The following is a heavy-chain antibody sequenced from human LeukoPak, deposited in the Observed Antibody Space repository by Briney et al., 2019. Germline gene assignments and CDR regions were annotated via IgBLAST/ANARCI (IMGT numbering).Heavy chain of an antibody. CDR1: GGSISSSSYY. CDR3: ARQSSSSRPNFDY. D-gene: IGHD6-6*01. J-gene: IGHJ4*02. V-gene: IGHV4-39*01. CDR2: IYYSGST. Sequence: SETMSLTCTVSGGSISSSSYYWGWIRQPPGKGLEWIASIYYSGSTYYNPSLKSRLTILLDTSKNQFSLKLNSVTAADTAMYYCARQSSSSRPNFDYWGQGILDTTSS.